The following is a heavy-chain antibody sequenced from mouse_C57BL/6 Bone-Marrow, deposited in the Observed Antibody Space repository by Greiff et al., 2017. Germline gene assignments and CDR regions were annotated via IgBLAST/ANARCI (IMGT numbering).Heavy chain of an antibody. V-gene: IGHV14-4*01. Sequence: VHVKQSGAELVRPGASVKLSCTASGFNIKDAYMHWVKQRPEQGLEWIGWIDPENGDTEYASKFQGKATITADTSSNTAYLQLSSLTSEDTAVYYCTSITTVAYYAMDYWGRGTSVTVSS. J-gene: IGHJ4*01. D-gene: IGHD1-1*01. CDR1: GFNIKDAY. CDR2: IDPENGDT. CDR3: TSITTVAYYAMDY.